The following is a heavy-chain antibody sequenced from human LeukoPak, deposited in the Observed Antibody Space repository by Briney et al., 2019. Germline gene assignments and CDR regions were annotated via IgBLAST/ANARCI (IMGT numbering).Heavy chain of an antibody. CDR1: GYTLTELS. Sequence: ASVKDSCEVSGYTLTELSMHWVRPAPGKGLEWMGGFDYEDCETIYAQKCQGRVTMTEDTSTDTASMELSSLRAEDTAVYYCARDLSPGRIWGQGTMVTVSS. V-gene: IGHV1-24*01. CDR2: FDYEDCET. CDR3: ARDLSPGRI. J-gene: IGHJ3*02.